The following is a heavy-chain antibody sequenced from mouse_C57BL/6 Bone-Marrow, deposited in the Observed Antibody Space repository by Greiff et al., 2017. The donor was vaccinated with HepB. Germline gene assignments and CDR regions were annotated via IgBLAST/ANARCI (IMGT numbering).Heavy chain of an antibody. CDR1: GFTFSSYG. CDR2: ISSGGSYT. J-gene: IGHJ3*01. V-gene: IGHV5-6*01. D-gene: IGHD1-3*01. CDR3: ARHSSGKRGFAY. Sequence: EVKLVESGGDLVKPGGSLKLSCAASGFTFSSYGMSWVRQTPEKRLEWVATISSGGSYTYYPDSVKGRFTISRDNAKNTLYLQMSSLKSEDTAMYYCARHSSGKRGFAYWGQGTLVTVSA.